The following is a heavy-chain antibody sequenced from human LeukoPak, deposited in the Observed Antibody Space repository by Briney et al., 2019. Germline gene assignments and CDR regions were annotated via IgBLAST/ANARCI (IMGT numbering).Heavy chain of an antibody. J-gene: IGHJ3*02. D-gene: IGHD3-10*01. CDR2: IYSGGTT. CDR1: GITVSSNF. V-gene: IGHV3-53*01. Sequence: PGGSLRLSCAASGITVSSNFMSWVRQAPGKGLEWVSVIYSGGTTYYADSVKGRFTISRDNSKNTLYLQMNSLRAEDTAVYYCALSRAYYYGSVLGAFDIWGQGTMVIVSS. CDR3: ALSRAYYYGSVLGAFDI.